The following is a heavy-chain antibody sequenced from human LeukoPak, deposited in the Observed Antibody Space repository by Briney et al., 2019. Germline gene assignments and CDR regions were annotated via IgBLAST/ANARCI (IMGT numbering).Heavy chain of an antibody. D-gene: IGHD6-13*01. CDR2: ISYDGSNK. CDR3: AKDSSGYSSSPGDAFDI. V-gene: IGHV3-30*18. CDR1: GFTFSSYG. Sequence: PGRSLRLSCAASGFTFSSYGMHWVRQAPGKGLEWVAVISYDGSNKYYADSVKGRFTISRDNSKNTLYLQMNSLRAEDTAVYYCAKDSSGYSSSPGDAFDIWGQGTMVTVSS. J-gene: IGHJ3*02.